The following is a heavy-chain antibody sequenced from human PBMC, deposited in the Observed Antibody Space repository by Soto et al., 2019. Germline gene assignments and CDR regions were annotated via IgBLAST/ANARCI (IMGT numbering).Heavy chain of an antibody. V-gene: IGHV3-15*07. CDR3: ARVPSVLKWSGYFDY. D-gene: IGHD3-3*01. CDR2: IKSKTDGGTT. CDR1: GFTFSNAW. J-gene: IGHJ4*02. Sequence: GGSLRLSCAASGFTFSNAWMNWVRQAPGKGLEWVGRIKSKTDGGTTDYAAPVKGRFTISRDDSKNTLYLQMNSLKTEDTAVYYCARVPSVLKWSGYFDYWGQGTLVTVSS.